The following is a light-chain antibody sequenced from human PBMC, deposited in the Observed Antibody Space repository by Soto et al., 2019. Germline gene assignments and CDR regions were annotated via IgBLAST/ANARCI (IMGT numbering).Light chain of an antibody. V-gene: IGKV2-28*01. CDR2: LGS. J-gene: IGKJ2*01. Sequence: DIVMTQSPLSLPVTPGEPASISCRSSQSLLQTNGYNYLDWYLQKPGQSPQLLIYLGSNRASGVPDRFSGSGSGTDFTLKINRVEAEDVGVYYCMQALQTPLYTFGQGTKLEI. CDR3: MQALQTPLYT. CDR1: QSLLQTNGYNY.